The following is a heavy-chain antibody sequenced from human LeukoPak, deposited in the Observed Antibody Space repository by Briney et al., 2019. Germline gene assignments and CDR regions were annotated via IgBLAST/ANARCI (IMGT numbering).Heavy chain of an antibody. CDR1: GFIFTNYF. V-gene: IGHV3-7*01. Sequence: PGGSLRLSCAASGFIFTNYFMSWVRQAPGKGLEWVASIKHDGSEKYYVDSVRGRFTISRDNTMNSLYLQMSSLRAEDTAVYYCATDRGWRTSGYYLYYFEYWGQGTRVTYSS. D-gene: IGHD3-3*01. J-gene: IGHJ4*02. CDR2: IKHDGSEK. CDR3: ATDRGWRTSGYYLYYFEY.